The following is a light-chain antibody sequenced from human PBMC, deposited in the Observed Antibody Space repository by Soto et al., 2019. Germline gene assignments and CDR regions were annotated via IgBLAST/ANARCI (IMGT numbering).Light chain of an antibody. CDR1: GSNIGNNY. V-gene: IGLV1-51*01. CDR3: GTWDSSLSAAV. J-gene: IGLJ2*01. Sequence: QSVLTQPPSVSAAPGQKVTVSCSGSGSNIGNNYVSWYQQLPGTAPKLLIYDNDKRPSGIPDRFSGSKSGTSATLAITGLQTGDEADYYCGTWDSSLSAAVFGGGTKLTVL. CDR2: DND.